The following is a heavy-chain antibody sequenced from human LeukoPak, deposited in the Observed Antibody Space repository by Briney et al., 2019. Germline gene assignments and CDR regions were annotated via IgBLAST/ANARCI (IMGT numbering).Heavy chain of an antibody. CDR2: IYHSGST. CDR3: ARGYYYDSSGYYPPYYYHYGMDV. CDR1: GGSISSGGYS. D-gene: IGHD3-22*01. V-gene: IGHV4-30-2*01. Sequence: SETLSLTCAVSGGSISSGGYSWSWIRQPPGKGLEWIGYIYHSGSTYYNPSLKSRVTISVDRSKNQFSLKLSSVTAADTAVYYCARGYYYDSSGYYPPYYYHYGMDVWGQGTTVTVSS. J-gene: IGHJ6*02.